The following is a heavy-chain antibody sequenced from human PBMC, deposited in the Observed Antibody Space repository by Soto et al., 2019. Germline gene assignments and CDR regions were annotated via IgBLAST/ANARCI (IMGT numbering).Heavy chain of an antibody. V-gene: IGHV3-74*01. J-gene: IGHJ4*02. CDR1: GFTFSSYW. Sequence: GGSLRLSCAASGFTFSSYWMHWVRQGPGKGLVWVSRISADGSSRTHADSVKGRYTISRDNAKNTLYLQMDSLRAEDTAVYYCARGTVGLSDYWGQGTLVTVSS. D-gene: IGHD4-4*01. CDR3: ARGTVGLSDY. CDR2: ISADGSSR.